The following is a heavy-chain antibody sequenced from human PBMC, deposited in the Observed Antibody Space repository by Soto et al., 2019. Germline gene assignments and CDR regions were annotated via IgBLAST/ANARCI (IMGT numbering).Heavy chain of an antibody. Sequence: GVSLRLSYAACGFTFSIYGMHWVRQAPGKGLEWVAVIWYDGSNKYYADSVKGRFTISRDNSKNTLYLQMNSPRAEDTAVYYCARAGFGYYYMDVWGKGTTVTVSS. J-gene: IGHJ6*03. CDR2: IWYDGSNK. D-gene: IGHD3-10*01. CDR3: ARAGFGYYYMDV. CDR1: GFTFSIYG. V-gene: IGHV3-33*01.